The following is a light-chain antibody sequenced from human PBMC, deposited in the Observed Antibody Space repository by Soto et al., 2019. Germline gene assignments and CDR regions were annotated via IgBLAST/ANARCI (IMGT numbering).Light chain of an antibody. CDR2: DAS. J-gene: IGKJ1*01. V-gene: IGKV1-5*01. CDR3: QQYNTYSPWT. Sequence: DIQMTQSPSTLSASVGDRVTITCRASQGISRWLARYQQKPGRAPKLLIYDASSLESGVSSRFTGSGSGTEFTLTISSLQPDDFATYYCQQYNTYSPWTFGQGTKVEIK. CDR1: QGISRW.